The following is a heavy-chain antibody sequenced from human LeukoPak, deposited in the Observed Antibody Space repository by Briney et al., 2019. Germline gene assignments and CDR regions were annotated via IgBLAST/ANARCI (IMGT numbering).Heavy chain of an antibody. CDR2: VDYSGDSP. Sequence: GGSLRLSCTGSGFTLSSYEMTWIRQAPGKGLEWVSSVDYSGDSPYYADSVKGRFTISRDNAKNSLYLQMNSLRAEDTALYHCARDPLPHYYDSSGPNWFDPWGQGTLVTVSS. V-gene: IGHV3-23*01. D-gene: IGHD3-22*01. CDR1: GFTLSSYE. J-gene: IGHJ5*02. CDR3: ARDPLPHYYDSSGPNWFDP.